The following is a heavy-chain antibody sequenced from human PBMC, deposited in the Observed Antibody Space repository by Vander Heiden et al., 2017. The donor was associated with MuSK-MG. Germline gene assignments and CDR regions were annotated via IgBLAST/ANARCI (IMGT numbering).Heavy chain of an antibody. CDR3: ARDRSNTSGYFIYFDN. CDR2: ISTYNGDT. CDR1: GYPFTKYA. Sequence: QVELVQSGAEVERPGASVKVSCKASGYPFTKYAISWVRQAPGHGLEWMGWISTYNGDTKYAQNLQGRLTMTTDTSTSTAYMELRNLRSDDTALYYCARDRSNTSGYFIYFDNWGQGTLVTVSS. J-gene: IGHJ4*02. D-gene: IGHD3-22*01. V-gene: IGHV1-18*01.